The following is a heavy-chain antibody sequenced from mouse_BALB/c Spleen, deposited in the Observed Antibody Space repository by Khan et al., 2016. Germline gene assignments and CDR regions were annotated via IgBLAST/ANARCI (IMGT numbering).Heavy chain of an antibody. CDR2: ISYDGSN. CDR3: AVLNWNCHFDV. D-gene: IGHD1-3*01. CDR1: GYSITSGYY. Sequence: EVQLQESGPGLVKPSQSLSLTCSVTGYSITSGYYWNWIRQFPGNKLEWMGYISYDGSNNYNPSLKNRISITRDTSKNQFFLKLNSVTTEDTATYYCAVLNWNCHFDVWGAGTTVTVSS. J-gene: IGHJ1*01. V-gene: IGHV3-6*02.